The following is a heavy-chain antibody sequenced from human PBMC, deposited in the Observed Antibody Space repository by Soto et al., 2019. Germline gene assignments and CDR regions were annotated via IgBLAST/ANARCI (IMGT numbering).Heavy chain of an antibody. CDR3: ARALGVGEAGFEY. CDR1: GFTFSSYE. V-gene: IGHV3-48*03. J-gene: IGHJ4*02. D-gene: IGHD2-8*01. Sequence: ESGGGLVQPGGSLRLSCAASGFTFSSYEMNWVHKAPGRGLEWVSYISSSSSSRYYADSVKGRFTISRDNAKNSLYLQMNSLRAEDTAVYYCARALGVGEAGFEYWGQGTLVTVPS. CDR2: ISSSSSSR.